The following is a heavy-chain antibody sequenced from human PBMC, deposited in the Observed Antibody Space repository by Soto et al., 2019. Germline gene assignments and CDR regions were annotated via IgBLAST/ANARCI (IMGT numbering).Heavy chain of an antibody. CDR2: IGSSGVTTTI. CDR1: GFTFSNYA. J-gene: IGHJ3*01. V-gene: IGHV3-23*01. CDR3: AKYHVEQLARALDV. D-gene: IGHD6-13*01. Sequence: EVQLLESGGGLVQPGGSLRLSCAVSGFTFSNYAMTWVRQAPGKGLEWVSAIGSSGVTTTIYYADSVKGRFTISRDNSKNTLYLQMDSLRAEATAVYYCAKYHVEQLARALDVWGQGTMVTVSS.